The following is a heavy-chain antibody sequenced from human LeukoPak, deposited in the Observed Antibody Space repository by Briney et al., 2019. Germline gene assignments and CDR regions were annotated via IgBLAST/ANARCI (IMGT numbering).Heavy chain of an antibody. V-gene: IGHV6-1*01. J-gene: IGHJ6*02. D-gene: IGHD6-19*01. CDR3: ARDVQWLGNYYYYGMDV. CDR1: GDSISSNSAA. Sequence: SQTLSLTCAISGDSISSNSAAWNWIRQSPSRGLEWLGSTYYRSKWYNDYAVSVKSRITINPDTSKNQFSLQLNSVTAEDTAVYYCARDVQWLGNYYYYGMDVWGQGTTVTVSS. CDR2: TYYRSKWYN.